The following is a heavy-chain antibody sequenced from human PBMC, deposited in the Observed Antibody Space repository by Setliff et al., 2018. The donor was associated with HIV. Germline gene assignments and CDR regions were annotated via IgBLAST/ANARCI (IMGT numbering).Heavy chain of an antibody. CDR3: ARSERWLPIDY. V-gene: IGHV1-69*11. CDR1: GGTFNNYV. Sequence: SVKVSCKAAGGTFNNYVFSWVRKAPGRGLEWIGTIIPILDTTNYAQKFQDRVTITTDESTSTAYMELRSLRSDDRAVYYCARSERWLPIDYWGQGTLVTVSS. CDR2: IIPILDTT. J-gene: IGHJ4*02. D-gene: IGHD5-12*01.